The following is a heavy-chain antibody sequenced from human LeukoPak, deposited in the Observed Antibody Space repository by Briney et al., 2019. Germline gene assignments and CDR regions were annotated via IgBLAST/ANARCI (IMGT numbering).Heavy chain of an antibody. D-gene: IGHD3-22*01. Sequence: GGSLRLSCAASGFTFSSYWMSWVRQAPGKGLEWVANIKQDGSEKYYVDSVKGRFTISRDNAKNSLYLQMNSLRAEDTAVCYCARVTMIVVAGHCYFDYWGQGTLVTVSS. V-gene: IGHV3-7*04. CDR1: GFTFSSYW. CDR2: IKQDGSEK. J-gene: IGHJ4*02. CDR3: ARVTMIVVAGHCYFDY.